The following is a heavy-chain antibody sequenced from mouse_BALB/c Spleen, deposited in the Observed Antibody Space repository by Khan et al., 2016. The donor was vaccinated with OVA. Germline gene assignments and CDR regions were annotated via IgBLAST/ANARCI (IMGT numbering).Heavy chain of an antibody. J-gene: IGHJ3*01. CDR1: GFTFNTFA. D-gene: IGHD2-3*01. V-gene: IGHV10-1*02. CDR3: VRPSYEGYYEWFAY. Sequence: EVQLVESGGGLMQPKGSLKLSCAASGFTFNTFAMNWVRQAPGKGLEWVARIRSKSNNYATYYADSVKDRLTISRADSQSMLYLQMNNLKTEDTAMYYCVRPSYEGYYEWFAYWGQGTLVTVSA. CDR2: IRSKSNNYAT.